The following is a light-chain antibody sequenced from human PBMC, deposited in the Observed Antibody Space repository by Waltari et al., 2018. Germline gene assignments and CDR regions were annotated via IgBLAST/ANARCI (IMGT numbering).Light chain of an antibody. J-gene: IGKJ1*01. CDR2: CAS. CDR3: QQSFSSPWT. Sequence: DIQMTQSPSSLSASIGDTITVTCRASQNIRTYLNWYQQKPAKAPKLLIFCASTLPRVFPSRFSGSASGTEFTLTVTNLQPDDFATYFCQQSFSSPWTFGQGTTV. V-gene: IGKV1-39*01. CDR1: QNIRTY.